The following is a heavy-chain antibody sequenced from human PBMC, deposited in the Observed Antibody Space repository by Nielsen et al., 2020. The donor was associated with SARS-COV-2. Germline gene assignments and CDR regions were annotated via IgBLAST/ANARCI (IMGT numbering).Heavy chain of an antibody. D-gene: IGHD3-16*01. J-gene: IGHJ3*01. CDR3: ARGARGFAYVGPFDF. V-gene: IGHV5-51*01. CDR1: GYTFSNYW. CDR2: IYPGDSDDT. Sequence: GESLKISCKCSGYTFSNYWVGWVRQMPGKGLEWMAIIYPGDSDDTTYSPSFEGQVTISVDKSISTAYLQWSGLRASDTAMYFCARGARGFAYVGPFDFWGQGTMVTVSS.